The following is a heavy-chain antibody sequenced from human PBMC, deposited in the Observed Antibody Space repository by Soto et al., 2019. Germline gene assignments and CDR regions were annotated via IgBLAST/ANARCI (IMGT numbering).Heavy chain of an antibody. CDR3: ARFRGYSSRVDYYYGMDV. CDR1: GGTFSSYA. D-gene: IGHD5-18*01. V-gene: IGHV1-69*13. Sequence: GASVKVSCKASGGTFSSYASSWVRQAPGQGLEWMGGIIPIFGTANYAQKFQGRVTITADESTSTAYMELSSLRSEDTAVYYCARFRGYSSRVDYYYGMDVWGHGTTVTPSS. CDR2: IIPIFGTA. J-gene: IGHJ6*02.